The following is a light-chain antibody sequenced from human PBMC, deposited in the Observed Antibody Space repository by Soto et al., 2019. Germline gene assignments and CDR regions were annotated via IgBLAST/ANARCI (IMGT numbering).Light chain of an antibody. CDR1: QSVSSSY. V-gene: IGKV3-20*01. CDR2: GAS. J-gene: IGKJ1*01. Sequence: EIVLTQSPGTLSLSPGERATLSCRASQSVSSSYLAWYQQKPGQAPRLLIYGASSRATGIPDRFSGSGSGTDFTLNISRLEPEDFAVYYCKRYNSSPRTFSQGTKVEIK. CDR3: KRYNSSPRT.